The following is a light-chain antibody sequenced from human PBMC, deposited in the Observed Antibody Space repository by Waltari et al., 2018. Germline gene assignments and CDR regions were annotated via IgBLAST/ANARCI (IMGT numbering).Light chain of an antibody. CDR1: QSVSSSY. J-gene: IGKJ1*01. CDR2: GAS. CDR3: QQYGSSPRT. Sequence: EMGWTKSPGTLSLPPGERAAFPCKASQSVSSSYLAWYQQKPGQAPRLLIYGASSRATGIPDRFSGSGSGTDFTLTISRLEPEDFAVYYCQQYGSSPRTFGQGTKVEIK. V-gene: IGKV3-20*01.